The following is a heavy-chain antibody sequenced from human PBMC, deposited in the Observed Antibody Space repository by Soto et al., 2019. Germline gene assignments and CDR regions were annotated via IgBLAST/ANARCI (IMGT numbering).Heavy chain of an antibody. Sequence: EVQLVESGGGLVKPGGSLRLSCIGPGFIFSSYYMNWVRQAPGKGLELVSSISGGSAYIYYADSVKGRFTMSRDNAKNPRQLEMNSLTVEDTGVYYCVRVWRPVSRYGMDVWGQGTTVTVSS. CDR1: GFIFSSYY. J-gene: IGHJ6*02. CDR2: ISGGSAYI. D-gene: IGHD2-21*01. CDR3: VRVWRPVSRYGMDV. V-gene: IGHV3-21*02.